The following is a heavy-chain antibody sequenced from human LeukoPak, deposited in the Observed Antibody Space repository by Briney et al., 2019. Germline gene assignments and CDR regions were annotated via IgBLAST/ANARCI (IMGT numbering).Heavy chain of an antibody. Sequence: GGSLRLSCVASGITFSSYSMNWVRQAPGKGLEWVAVISYDGSNKYYADSVKGRFTISRDNSKNTLYLQMNSLRVEDTAVYYCARGGDFWSGYSRGYYMDVWGKGTTVTVSS. CDR2: ISYDGSNK. V-gene: IGHV3-30*03. CDR1: GITFSSYS. J-gene: IGHJ6*03. CDR3: ARGGDFWSGYSRGYYMDV. D-gene: IGHD3-3*01.